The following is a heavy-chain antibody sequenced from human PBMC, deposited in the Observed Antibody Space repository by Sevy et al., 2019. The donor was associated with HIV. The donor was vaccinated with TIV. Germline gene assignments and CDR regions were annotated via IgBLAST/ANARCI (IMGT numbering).Heavy chain of an antibody. D-gene: IGHD3-22*01. CDR1: GFTFGNYA. J-gene: IGHJ4*02. CDR3: AKEQGYYYDRTGEYYFDY. Sequence: GGSLRLSCAVSGFTFGNYAMSWVRQAPGKGLKWVSSITSSGDTTYYTDSVKGRFTISRDNSKNTLYLQMNSLRAEDTAVYFCAKEQGYYYDRTGEYYFDYWGQRTLVTVSS. CDR2: ITSSGDTT. V-gene: IGHV3-23*01.